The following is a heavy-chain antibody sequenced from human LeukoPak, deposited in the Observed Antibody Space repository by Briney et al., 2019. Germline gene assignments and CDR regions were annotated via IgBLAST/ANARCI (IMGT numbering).Heavy chain of an antibody. CDR1: GYSFTNYW. Sequence: GESPKISCKGSGYSFTNYWIGWVRQMPGKGLEWMGIIYPGDSDTRYSPSFQGQVTISADKSISTAYLQWSSLKASDTAMYYCARLYDSSGWHFDYWGQGTLVTVSS. CDR3: ARLYDSSGWHFDY. D-gene: IGHD3-22*01. V-gene: IGHV5-51*01. J-gene: IGHJ4*02. CDR2: IYPGDSDT.